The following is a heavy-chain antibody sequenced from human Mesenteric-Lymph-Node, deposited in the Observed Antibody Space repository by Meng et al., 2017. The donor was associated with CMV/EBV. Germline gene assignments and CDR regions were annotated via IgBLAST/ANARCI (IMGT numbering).Heavy chain of an antibody. J-gene: IGHJ4*02. CDR3: ARDGLTGWNPFGY. V-gene: IGHV3-7*01. CDR2: INGDESKI. D-gene: IGHD3-9*01. CDR1: GFTFSENW. Sequence: GESLKISCAASGFTFSENWMSWVRQAPGKGLEWVATINGDESKIYYVDSVKGRFTISRDNVKNSLYLQMNSLRVDDTAIYYCARDGLTGWNPFGYWGQGTLVTVSS.